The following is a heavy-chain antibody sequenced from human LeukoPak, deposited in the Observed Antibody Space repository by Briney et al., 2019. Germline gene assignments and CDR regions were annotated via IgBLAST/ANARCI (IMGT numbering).Heavy chain of an antibody. Sequence: LTLPYPATGFPFSSSSMSWLRHPPGNAPEWVPNVMQDGSEKYYVVSVKARFTISRDNAKNPLYLQMTSLRADDTAVSYCASYIYSSGWCFDYWGQGTLVTVSS. V-gene: IGHV3-7*01. CDR2: VMQDGSEK. CDR3: ASYIYSSGWCFDY. CDR1: GFPFSSSS. D-gene: IGHD6-19*01. J-gene: IGHJ4*02.